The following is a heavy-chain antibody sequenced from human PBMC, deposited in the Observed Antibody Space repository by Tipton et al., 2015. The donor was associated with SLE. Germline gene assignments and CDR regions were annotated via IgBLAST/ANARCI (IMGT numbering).Heavy chain of an antibody. D-gene: IGHD3-10*01. J-gene: IGHJ3*02. Sequence: TLSLTCSVSGGSIISHYWTWIRQPPGKGLEWIGYIYFTGTTNYSPSLKSRVTISVDTSKNQFSLKLSSVTAADTAIYYCARGPLYGLDIWGHGTPVTVSS. V-gene: IGHV4-59*11. CDR2: IYFTGTT. CDR1: GGSIISHY. CDR3: ARGPLYGLDI.